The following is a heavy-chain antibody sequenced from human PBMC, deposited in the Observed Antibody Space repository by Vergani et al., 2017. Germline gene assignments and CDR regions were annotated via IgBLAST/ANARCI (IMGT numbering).Heavy chain of an antibody. Sequence: EVQLVESGGGLVQPGRSLRLSCAASGFTFDDYAMHWVRQAPGKGLEWVSGISWNSGSTGYADSEKGRFTISRDNAKNSLYLQMNSLRAEDTALYYCAKDISPAAPRIGGIDYWGQGTLVTVSS. CDR2: ISWNSGST. CDR1: GFTFDDYA. CDR3: AKDISPAAPRIGGIDY. D-gene: IGHD3-16*01. V-gene: IGHV3-9*01. J-gene: IGHJ4*02.